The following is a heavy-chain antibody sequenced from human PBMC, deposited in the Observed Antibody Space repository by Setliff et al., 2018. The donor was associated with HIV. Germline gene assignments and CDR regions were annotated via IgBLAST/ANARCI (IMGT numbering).Heavy chain of an antibody. D-gene: IGHD3-22*01. J-gene: IGHJ5*02. CDR1: GGSLSGHY. CDR3: ARDMTNYYDRSGSFGWFAP. V-gene: IGHV4-34*01. CDR2: SNHVGRT. Sequence: NPSETLSLTCAVYGGSLSGHYWSWIRQPPGKGLEWIGESNHVGRTNYNPSLKSRVTISVDKSKNQFSVKLRSVTAADTAVYYCARDMTNYYDRSGSFGWFAPWGQGTPVTVSS.